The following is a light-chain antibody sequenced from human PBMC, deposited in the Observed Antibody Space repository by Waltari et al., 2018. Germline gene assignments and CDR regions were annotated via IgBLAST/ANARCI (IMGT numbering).Light chain of an antibody. CDR3: AAWDDSLNGWV. V-gene: IGLV1-44*01. J-gene: IGLJ3*02. CDR1: SSNIGSTT. CDR2: SNN. Sequence: QSVLTQPPSASGTPGQRVPTSCSGSSSNIGSTTVNWYQQLPGTAPKLLIYSNNQRPSGVPDRFAGSKSGTSASLAISGLQSEDEADYYCAAWDDSLNGWVFGGGTKLTVL.